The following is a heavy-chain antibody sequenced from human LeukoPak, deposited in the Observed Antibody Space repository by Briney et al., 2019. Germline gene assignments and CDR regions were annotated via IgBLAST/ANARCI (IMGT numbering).Heavy chain of an antibody. D-gene: IGHD2-15*01. V-gene: IGHV1-18*01. Sequence: ASLKDSCKASRYTPTRYGICWVRQTAGQGVEWMGWTSAYNGNTNYAQKLQGRVTMTTDTSTSTAYMELRSLRSDDTAVYYCARDRDIVVVVAAYGGWFDPWGQGTLVTVSS. CDR2: TSAYNGNT. J-gene: IGHJ5*02. CDR1: RYTPTRYG. CDR3: ARDRDIVVVVAAYGGWFDP.